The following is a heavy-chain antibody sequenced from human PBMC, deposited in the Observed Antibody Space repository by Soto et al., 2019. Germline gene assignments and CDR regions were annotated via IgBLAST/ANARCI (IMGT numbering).Heavy chain of an antibody. CDR3: AREPLRLYSLDAFDI. CDR2: IYYSGST. CDR1: GGSINSGGYY. D-gene: IGHD5-18*01. Sequence: SETLSLTCTVSGGSINSGGYYWSWIRQHPGKGLEWIGYIYYSGSTYYNPSLKSRVTISVDTSKNQFSLKLSSVTAADTAVYYCAREPLRLYSLDAFDIWGQGQWSPSPQ. J-gene: IGHJ3*02. V-gene: IGHV4-31*03.